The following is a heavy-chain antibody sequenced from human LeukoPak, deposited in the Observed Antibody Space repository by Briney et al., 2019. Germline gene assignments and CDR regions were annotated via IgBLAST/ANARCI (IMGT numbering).Heavy chain of an antibody. Sequence: SSETLSLTCTVSGGSISSSSYYWGWIRQPPGKGLEWIGSIYYSGSTYYNPSLKSRVTISVDTSKNQFSLKLNSVTAADTAVYYCARWVRSSEAYYFDYWGQGTLVTVSS. CDR3: ARWVRSSEAYYFDY. D-gene: IGHD6-25*01. J-gene: IGHJ4*02. V-gene: IGHV4-39*01. CDR1: GGSISSSSYY. CDR2: IYYSGST.